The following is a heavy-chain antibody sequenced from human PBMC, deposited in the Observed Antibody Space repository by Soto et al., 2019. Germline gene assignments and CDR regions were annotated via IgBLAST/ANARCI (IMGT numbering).Heavy chain of an antibody. V-gene: IGHV4-30-4*01. CDR3: ARGVLYRDYYWDS. D-gene: IGHD2-21*02. CDR1: GGSISSGDYY. CDR2: IHRSGDT. Sequence: SSETLSLTCTVSGGSISSGDYYWSWIRQPPGKGLEYIGYIHRSGDTYYNLSLRSRITILVDTSKNQFSLEVTSVTAADSAVYYCARGVLYRDYYWDSWAQGTRVTVSS. J-gene: IGHJ4*02.